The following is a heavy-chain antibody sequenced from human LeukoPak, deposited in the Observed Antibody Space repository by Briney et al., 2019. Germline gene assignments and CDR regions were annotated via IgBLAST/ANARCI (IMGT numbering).Heavy chain of an antibody. CDR1: GGSISSGDYY. J-gene: IGHJ4*02. V-gene: IGHV4-30-4*01. CDR3: VRAVRLGPFLYYFDY. Sequence: SQTLSLTCTVSGGSISSGDYYWSWIRQPPGKGLEWIGYIYYSGSTYYNPSLKSRVTISVDTSKNQFSLKLSSVTAADTAVFFCVRAVRLGPFLYYFDYWGQGTLVTVSS. CDR2: IYYSGST. D-gene: IGHD2-8*01.